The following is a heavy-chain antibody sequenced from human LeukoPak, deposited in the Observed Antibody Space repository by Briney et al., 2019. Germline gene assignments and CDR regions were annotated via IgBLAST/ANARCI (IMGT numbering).Heavy chain of an antibody. CDR3: ARSNSSYFDP. CDR2: IIPIFGTA. CDR1: GGAFSSYA. J-gene: IGHJ5*02. Sequence: SVKVSCKASGGAFSSYAISWVRQAPGQGLEWMGGIIPIFGTANYAQKFQGRVTITTDESTSTAYMELSSLRSEDTAVYYCARSNSSYFDPWGQGTLVTVSS. V-gene: IGHV1-69*05. D-gene: IGHD6-13*01.